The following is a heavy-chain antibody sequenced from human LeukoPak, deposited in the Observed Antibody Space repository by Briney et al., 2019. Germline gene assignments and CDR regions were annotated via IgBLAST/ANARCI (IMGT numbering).Heavy chain of an antibody. CDR3: ARNDFWSGFDY. CDR1: GGSFSGYY. CDR2: INHSGST. V-gene: IGHV4-34*01. Sequence: SETLSLTCAVYGGSFSGYYWSWIRQPPGKGLEWIGEINHSGSTNYNPSLKSRVTISVDTSKNQFSLKLSSVTAADTAVYYCARNDFWSGFDYWGQGTLVTVSS. J-gene: IGHJ4*02. D-gene: IGHD3-3*01.